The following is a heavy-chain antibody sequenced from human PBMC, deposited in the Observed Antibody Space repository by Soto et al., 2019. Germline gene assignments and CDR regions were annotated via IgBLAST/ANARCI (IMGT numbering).Heavy chain of an antibody. CDR1: GGSFSGYY. V-gene: IGHV4-34*01. Sequence: SETLSLTCAVYGGSFSGYYWSWIRQPPGKGLEWIGEINHSGSTNYNPSLKSRVTISVDTSKNQCSLKLSSVTAADTAVYYCASAPHYSYYYMHFLRNGTTISVSS. CDR2: INHSGST. J-gene: IGHJ6*03. CDR3: ASAPHYSYYYMHF.